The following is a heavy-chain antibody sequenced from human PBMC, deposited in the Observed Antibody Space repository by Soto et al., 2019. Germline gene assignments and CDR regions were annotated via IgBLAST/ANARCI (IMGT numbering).Heavy chain of an antibody. D-gene: IGHD5-12*01. CDR1: GGTFNSYA. CDR2: IIPIFGTA. V-gene: IGHV1-69*01. CDR3: TRVGYTSGPTFDY. Sequence: QVQLVQSGAEVKKPGSSVKVSCKASGGTFNSYAISWVRQAPGQGLEWMGGIIPIFGTAKYAQKFQGRVTITADDSTNTGYLELTNLTSEDTAVYFCTRVGYTSGPTFDYWGQGTRVIVSS. J-gene: IGHJ4*02.